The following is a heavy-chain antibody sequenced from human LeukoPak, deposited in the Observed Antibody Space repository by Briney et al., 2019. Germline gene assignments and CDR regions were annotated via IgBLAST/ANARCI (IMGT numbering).Heavy chain of an antibody. J-gene: IGHJ4*02. CDR1: GFTLSSYA. D-gene: IGHD1-26*01. Sequence: GGSLRLSCAASGFTLSSYAMHWVRQAPGKGLEWVAVISYDGSNKYYADSVKGRFTISRDNSKNTLYLQMNSLRAEDTAVYYCARERVGISFDYWGQGTLVTVSS. CDR3: ARERVGISFDY. CDR2: ISYDGSNK. V-gene: IGHV3-30-3*01.